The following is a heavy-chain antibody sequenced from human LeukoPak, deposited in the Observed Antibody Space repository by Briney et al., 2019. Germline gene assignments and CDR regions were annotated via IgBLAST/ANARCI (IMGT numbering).Heavy chain of an antibody. Sequence: GGSLRLSCAASGFTFSSYGMHWVRQAPGKGLEWVAVIWYDGSNKYYADSVKGRFTISRDNSKNTLYLQMNSLRADDTAVYNCARGSGGSLTAYFDYWGQGTLVTVSS. CDR2: IWYDGSNK. CDR3: ARGSGGSLTAYFDY. J-gene: IGHJ4*02. D-gene: IGHD2-15*01. V-gene: IGHV3-33*01. CDR1: GFTFSSYG.